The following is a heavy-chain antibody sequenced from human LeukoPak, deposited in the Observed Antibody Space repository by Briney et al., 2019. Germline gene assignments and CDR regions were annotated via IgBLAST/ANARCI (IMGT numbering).Heavy chain of an antibody. CDR2: ISSSSSYI. V-gene: IGHV3-21*01. J-gene: IGHJ3*02. D-gene: IGHD6-19*01. CDR3: AREWGYSSGWRAFDI. CDR1: GFTFSSYS. Sequence: PGGSLRLSCAASGFTFSSYSMNWVRQAPGKGLEWVSSISSSSSYIYYADSVKGRFTISRDNAKNSLYLQMNSLRAEDTAVYYCAREWGYSSGWRAFDIWGQGTMVTVSS.